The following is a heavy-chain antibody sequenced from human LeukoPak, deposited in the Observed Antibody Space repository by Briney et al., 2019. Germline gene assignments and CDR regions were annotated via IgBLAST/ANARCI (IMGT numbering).Heavy chain of an antibody. V-gene: IGHV1-2*02. Sequence: ASVKVSCKASGYTFTAYYIHWVRQAPGQGLEWMGWIKPDSGVTNYAQKFQGRVTMTRDTSITTAYMELSRLRSDDTAFYYCARGGYCGGDCYYAFDIWGQGTMVTVS. CDR3: ARGGYCGGDCYYAFDI. J-gene: IGHJ3*02. D-gene: IGHD2-21*02. CDR1: GYTFTAYY. CDR2: IKPDSGVT.